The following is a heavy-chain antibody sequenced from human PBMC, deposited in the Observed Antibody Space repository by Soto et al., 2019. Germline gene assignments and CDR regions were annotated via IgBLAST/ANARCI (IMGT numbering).Heavy chain of an antibody. Sequence: SETLSLTCAVSGGSISGYYCSWIRQPPGKGLEWIGYIYYSGSTYYNPSLKSRVTISVDTSKNQFSLKLSSVTAADTAVYYCARERPDGARLDPWGQGTLVTVSS. V-gene: IGHV4-30-4*01. CDR3: ARERPDGARLDP. J-gene: IGHJ5*02. CDR1: GGSISGYY. D-gene: IGHD6-6*01. CDR2: IYYSGST.